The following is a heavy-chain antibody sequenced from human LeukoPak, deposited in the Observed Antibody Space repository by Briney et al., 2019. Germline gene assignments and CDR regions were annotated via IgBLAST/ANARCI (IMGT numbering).Heavy chain of an antibody. J-gene: IGHJ5*02. V-gene: IGHV4-39*07. CDR1: GGSISGSSNY. CDR2: IHYGGTT. D-gene: IGHD3-10*01. CDR3: ARDPGFGELSWFDP. Sequence: SEILSLTCTVSGGSISGSSNYWGWIRQPPGKGLEWIGNIHYGGTTYNNPSLKSRVTISVDTSKNQFSLNLISVTAADTAVYYCARDPGFGELSWFDPWGQGTLVAVSS.